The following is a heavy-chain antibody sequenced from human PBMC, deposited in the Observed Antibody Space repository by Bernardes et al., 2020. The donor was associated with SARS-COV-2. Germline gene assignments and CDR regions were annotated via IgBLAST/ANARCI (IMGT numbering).Heavy chain of an antibody. D-gene: IGHD6-13*01. Sequence: GSSLKVSCAASGFTFGVSAMHWVRQTPGKGLEWVSRITWSSASIDYADSVKGRFTISRDNAKNSLYLQMNSLRAEDTALYYGVKDSKQQADAFDIWGQGKVVTVTS. V-gene: IGHV3-9*01. CDR3: VKDSKQQADAFDI. J-gene: IGHJ3*02. CDR1: GFTFGVSA. CDR2: ITWSSASI.